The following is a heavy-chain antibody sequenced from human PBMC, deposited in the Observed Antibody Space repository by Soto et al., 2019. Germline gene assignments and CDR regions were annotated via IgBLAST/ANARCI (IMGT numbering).Heavy chain of an antibody. Sequence: PSETLSLTCTVSGGSNSSGGYSWSWIRQHPGKGLEWIGYIYYSGSTYYNPSLKSRVTISVDTSKNQFSLKLSSVTAADTAIYYCARHVRGAVTMNWFDPWGHGTLVTVSS. CDR3: ARHVRGAVTMNWFDP. CDR1: GGSNSSGGYS. J-gene: IGHJ5*02. D-gene: IGHD3-10*02. V-gene: IGHV4-31*03. CDR2: IYYSGST.